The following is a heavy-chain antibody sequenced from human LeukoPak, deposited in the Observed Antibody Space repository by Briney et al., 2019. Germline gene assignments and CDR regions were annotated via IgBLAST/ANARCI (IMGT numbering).Heavy chain of an antibody. D-gene: IGHD3-10*01. Sequence: PSQTLSLTCAVSGGSISSGGYSWRWIRQPPGKGLEWIGYIYHIGSTYYNPSLKSRVTISVDRSKNQFSLKLSSVTAADTAVYYCARAFRAYGSGSYRNWFDPWGQGTLVTVSS. CDR3: ARAFRAYGSGSYRNWFDP. V-gene: IGHV4-30-2*01. J-gene: IGHJ5*02. CDR1: GGSISSGGYS. CDR2: IYHIGST.